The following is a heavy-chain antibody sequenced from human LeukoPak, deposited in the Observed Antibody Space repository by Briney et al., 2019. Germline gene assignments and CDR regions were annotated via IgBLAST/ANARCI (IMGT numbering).Heavy chain of an antibody. J-gene: IGHJ6*04. CDR3: ARDGSSGRGYYYYYGMDV. D-gene: IGHD1-26*01. CDR1: GFTLNTNY. Sequence: GGSLRLSCAASGFTLNTNYMSWVRQAPGKGLEWVSIMDSVGTTYYADSVKGRCTFSRDNSKNTLYPQKNNLRAEDTAVYYCARDGSSGRGYYYYYGMDVWGEGTTVTVSS. V-gene: IGHV3-53*01. CDR2: MDSVGTT.